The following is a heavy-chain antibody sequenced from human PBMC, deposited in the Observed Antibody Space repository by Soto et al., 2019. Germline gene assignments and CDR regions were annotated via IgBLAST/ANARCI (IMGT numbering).Heavy chain of an antibody. CDR2: IIPILGIA. Sequence: ASVKVSCKASGGTFSSYTISWVRQAPGQGLEWMGRIIPILGIANYAQKFQGRVTITADKSTSTAYMELSSLRSEDTAVYYCAREQQLDWYFDLWGRGTLVTVSS. D-gene: IGHD6-13*01. J-gene: IGHJ2*01. CDR3: AREQQLDWYFDL. CDR1: GGTFSSYT. V-gene: IGHV1-69*04.